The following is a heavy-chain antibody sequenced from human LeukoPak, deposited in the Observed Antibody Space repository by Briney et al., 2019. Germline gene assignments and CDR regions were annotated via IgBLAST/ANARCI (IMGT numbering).Heavy chain of an antibody. V-gene: IGHV4-34*01. J-gene: IGHJ4*02. CDR2: ITHTGPP. D-gene: IGHD3-22*01. Sequence: SETLSLICAVSGGSFSGFYWSWIRQPPGKGLEWIGEITHTGPPAYNPSLKSRVTISTDTSKNQFSLNLTSVTAADTAIYYCARGVSKGPDSHFDYWGQGALVAVSS. CDR3: ARGVSKGPDSHFDY. CDR1: GGSFSGFY.